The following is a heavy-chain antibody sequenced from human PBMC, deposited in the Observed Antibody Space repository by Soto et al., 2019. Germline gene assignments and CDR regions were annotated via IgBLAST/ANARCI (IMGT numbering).Heavy chain of an antibody. CDR2: ISWNSGEI. D-gene: IGHD5-18*01. CDR1: GFSFDDYG. V-gene: IGHV3-9*01. Sequence: EVQLVESGGGSVQPGRSLRLSCAASGFSFDDYGMHWVRQGPGKGLEWVSGISWNSGEIYYADSVKGRFTISRDNAKRSLYLQMNRLRTEGQALYYCAKDNILDRAAPFDYGGQGILVTVSS. J-gene: IGHJ4*02. CDR3: AKDNILDRAAPFDY.